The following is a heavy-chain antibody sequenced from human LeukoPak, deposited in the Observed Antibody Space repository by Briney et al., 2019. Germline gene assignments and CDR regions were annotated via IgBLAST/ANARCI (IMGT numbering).Heavy chain of an antibody. V-gene: IGHV4-59*12. CDR1: GGSISSYY. CDR2: ISYNGTT. Sequence: SSETLSLTCTVSGGSISSYYWGWIRQPPGKGLEWIGYISYNGTTSYNPSLKSRVTISVDTSKNQFSLKLSSVTAADAAVYYCARDIEYYYDSSGLNGDYWGQGTLVTVSS. D-gene: IGHD3-22*01. J-gene: IGHJ4*02. CDR3: ARDIEYYYDSSGLNGDY.